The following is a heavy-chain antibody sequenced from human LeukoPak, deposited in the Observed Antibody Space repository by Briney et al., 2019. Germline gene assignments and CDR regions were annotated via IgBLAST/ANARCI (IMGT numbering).Heavy chain of an antibody. V-gene: IGHV4-59*01. D-gene: IGHD3-16*01. CDR2: IYYSGST. Sequence: SETLSLTCTVSGGSISSYYWNWIRQPPGKGLEWIGYIYYSGSTNYNPSLKSRVTISVDTSKNQFSLKLSSVTAADTAVYYCARGDMITFGGAAFDYWGQGTLVTVSS. CDR1: GGSISSYY. J-gene: IGHJ4*02. CDR3: ARGDMITFGGAAFDY.